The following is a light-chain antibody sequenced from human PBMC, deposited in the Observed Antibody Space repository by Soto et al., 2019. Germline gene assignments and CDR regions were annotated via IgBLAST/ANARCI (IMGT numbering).Light chain of an antibody. CDR1: HSIANW. Sequence: DIQLTQSPSTLASSVGDRVTIAXGASHSIANWLAWYQQKAGXAPKXXXFDXSTLESGVPSRFSGSGSGTEFTLTISSLQPDYFATYYCQQYNSYPLTFGGGTKVDIK. V-gene: IGKV1-5*01. CDR3: QQYNSYPLT. CDR2: DXS. J-gene: IGKJ4*01.